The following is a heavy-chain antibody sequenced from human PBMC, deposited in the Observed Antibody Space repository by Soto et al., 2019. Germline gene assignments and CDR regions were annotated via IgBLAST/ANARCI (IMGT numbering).Heavy chain of an antibody. CDR3: AKGPLDYGSRPEY. D-gene: IGHD3-10*01. CDR2: ISGSGGST. J-gene: IGHJ4*02. V-gene: IGHV3-23*01. CDR1: GFTFSNYA. Sequence: EVQLLESGGGLVQPGGSLRLSCAASGFTFSNYAMIWVRQAQGKGLEWVSGISGSGGSTYYADSVKGRFTISRDNSKNTLYLQVNSLRAEDTAVYYCAKGPLDYGSRPEYWGQGTLVTVSS.